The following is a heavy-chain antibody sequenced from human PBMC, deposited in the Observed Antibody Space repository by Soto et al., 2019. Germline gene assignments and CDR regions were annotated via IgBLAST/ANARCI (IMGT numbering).Heavy chain of an antibody. CDR1: GGSMRSYY. D-gene: IGHD2-21*01. CDR3: AGIGEDVYYGMDV. CDR2: IYSRGDT. Sequence: SETLSLTCSVPGGSMRSYYWNWLRQPAGKGLEWIGRIYSRGDTNYNPSVKSRVTMSVDTSKNEFPLRLNSVTAADTAVYYCAGIGEDVYYGMDVWGQGTTVTVSS. J-gene: IGHJ6*02. V-gene: IGHV4-4*07.